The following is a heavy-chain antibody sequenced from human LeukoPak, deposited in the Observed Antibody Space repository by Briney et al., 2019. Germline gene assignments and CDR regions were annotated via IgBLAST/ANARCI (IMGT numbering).Heavy chain of an antibody. Sequence: SVKVSCKASGGTFSSYAISWVRQAPGQGLEWMGGIIPIFGTANYAQKFQGRVTITADGSTSTAYMELSSLRSEDTAVYYCARAPITMIVVDLGYYGMDVWGQGTTVTVSS. CDR3: ARAPITMIVVDLGYYGMDV. CDR2: IIPIFGTA. D-gene: IGHD3-22*01. J-gene: IGHJ6*02. V-gene: IGHV1-69*13. CDR1: GGTFSSYA.